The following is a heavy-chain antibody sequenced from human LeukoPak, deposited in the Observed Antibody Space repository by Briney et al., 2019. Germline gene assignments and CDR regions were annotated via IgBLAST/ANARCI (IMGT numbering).Heavy chain of an antibody. Sequence: ASVKVSCKASGYTFTGFGINWVRQAPGQGLEWMGWISGYNDNTHYAKKFQGRVTLTTDTPTSTAYMELSSLRSEDTAVYYCATLVANYYGLRWFDPWGQGTLVTVSS. D-gene: IGHD3-10*01. CDR3: ATLVANYYGLRWFDP. CDR1: GYTFTGFG. V-gene: IGHV1-18*01. CDR2: ISGYNDNT. J-gene: IGHJ5*02.